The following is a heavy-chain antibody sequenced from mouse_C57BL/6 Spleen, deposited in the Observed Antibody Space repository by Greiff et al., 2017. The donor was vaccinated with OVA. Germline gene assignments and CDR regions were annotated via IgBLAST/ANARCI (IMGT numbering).Heavy chain of an antibody. CDR2: ISTYYGDA. D-gene: IGHD2-4*01. J-gene: IGHJ1*03. V-gene: IGHV1-67*01. CDR3: ARSRDYDGHWYFCV. Sequence: VQVVEPGPELVRPGVSVKISCKGSGYTFTDYAMHWVKQRHATSLEWIGVISTYYGDASYNQQFKDKATMTVDKSSSTAYMELARLTSEDSAVEYCARSRDYDGHWYFCVWGTGTTVTVSS. CDR1: GYTFTDYA.